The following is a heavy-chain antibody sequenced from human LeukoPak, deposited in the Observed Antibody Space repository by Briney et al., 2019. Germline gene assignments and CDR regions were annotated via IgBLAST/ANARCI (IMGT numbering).Heavy chain of an antibody. V-gene: IGHV4-39*01. Sequence: SETLSLTCTVSGGSISSSSYYWGWIRQPPGKGMEWIGSIYYSGSTYYNPSLKSRVTISVDTSKNQFSLKLSSVTAADTAVYYCARQLGYCSSTSCYADKVDYWGQGTLVTVSS. CDR1: GGSISSSSYY. CDR3: ARQLGYCSSTSCYADKVDY. J-gene: IGHJ4*02. D-gene: IGHD2-2*01. CDR2: IYYSGST.